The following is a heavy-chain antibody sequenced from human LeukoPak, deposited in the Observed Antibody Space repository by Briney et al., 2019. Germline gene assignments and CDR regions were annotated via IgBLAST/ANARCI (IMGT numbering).Heavy chain of an antibody. CDR1: GFTFSSYG. V-gene: IGHV3-30*18. J-gene: IGHJ6*02. CDR3: AKGPQWELFPSGYYGMDV. D-gene: IGHD1-26*01. Sequence: GGSLRLSCAASGFTFSSYGMHWVRQAPGKGLEWVAVISYDGSNKYYADSVKGRFTISRDNSKNTLYLQMNSLRAEDMAVYYCAKGPQWELFPSGYYGMDVWGQGTTVTVSS. CDR2: ISYDGSNK.